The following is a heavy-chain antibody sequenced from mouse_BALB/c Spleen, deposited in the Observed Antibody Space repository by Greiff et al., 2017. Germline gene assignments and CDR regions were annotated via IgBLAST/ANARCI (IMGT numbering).Heavy chain of an antibody. CDR3: ARHEGYRYDVFAY. J-gene: IGHJ3*01. CDR2: ISSGGGST. V-gene: IGHV5-12-1*01. CDR1: GFAFSSYD. Sequence: EVQGVESGGGLVKPGGSLKLSCAASGFAFSSYDMSWVRQTPEKRLEWVAYISSGGGSTYYPDTVKGRFTISRDNAKNTLYLQMSSLKSEDTAMYYCARHEGYRYDVFAYWGQGTLVTVSA. D-gene: IGHD2-14*01.